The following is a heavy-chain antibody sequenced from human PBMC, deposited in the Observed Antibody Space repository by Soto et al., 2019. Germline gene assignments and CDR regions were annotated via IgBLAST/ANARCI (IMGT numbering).Heavy chain of an antibody. CDR3: ARESEDLTSNFDY. Sequence: GGSLRLSCAASGFTYTRYSMNWVRQAPGKGLEWVSSISSTTNYIYYGDSMKGRFTISRDNAKNSLYLEMNSLRAEDTAVYYCARESEDLTSNFDYWGQGTLVTAPQ. V-gene: IGHV3-21*06. J-gene: IGHJ4*02. CDR2: ISSTTNYI. CDR1: GFTYTRYS.